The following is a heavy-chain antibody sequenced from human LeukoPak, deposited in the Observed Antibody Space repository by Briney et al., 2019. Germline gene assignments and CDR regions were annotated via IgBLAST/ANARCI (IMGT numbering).Heavy chain of an antibody. Sequence: GESLKISCRGSGYSFTTYWIGWVRQMPGKGLEWMGIIYPGDSDTRYTPSFQGQVTMSADKSINTAYLQWSSLKASDTAMYYCAGRRDGYNKFDWWGQGTLVTVSS. V-gene: IGHV5-51*01. D-gene: IGHD5-24*01. CDR3: AGRRDGYNKFDW. CDR1: GYSFTTYW. CDR2: IYPGDSDT. J-gene: IGHJ4*02.